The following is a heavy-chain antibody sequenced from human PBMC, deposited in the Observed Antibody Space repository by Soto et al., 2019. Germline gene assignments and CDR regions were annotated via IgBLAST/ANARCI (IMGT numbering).Heavy chain of an antibody. CDR3: ARVTTGRVDWNDVYYYYMDV. D-gene: IGHD1-1*01. V-gene: IGHV4-61*08. CDR2: IYYSGST. Sequence: PSETLSLTCTVSGGSISSSVYAWGWIRQHPGKGLEWIGYIYYSGSTNYNPSLKSRVTISVDTSKNQFSLKLSSVTAADTAVYYCARVTTGRVDWNDVYYYYMDVWGKGTTVTVSS. CDR1: GGSISSSVYA. J-gene: IGHJ6*03.